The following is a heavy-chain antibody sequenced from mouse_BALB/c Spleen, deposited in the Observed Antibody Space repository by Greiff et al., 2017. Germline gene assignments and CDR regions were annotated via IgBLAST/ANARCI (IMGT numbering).Heavy chain of an antibody. J-gene: IGHJ4*01. Sequence: VKLVESGAELMKPGASVKISCKATGYTFSSYWIEWVKQRPGHGLEWIGEILPGSGSTNYNEKFKGKATFTADTSSNTAYMQLSSLTSEDSAVYYCAGLLRRYAMDYWGQGTSVTVSS. CDR3: AGLLRRYAMDY. D-gene: IGHD1-1*01. CDR1: GYTFSSYW. CDR2: ILPGSGST. V-gene: IGHV1-9*01.